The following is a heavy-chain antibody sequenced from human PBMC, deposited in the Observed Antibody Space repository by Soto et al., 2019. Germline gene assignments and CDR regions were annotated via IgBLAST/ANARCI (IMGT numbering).Heavy chain of an antibody. CDR1: GGSISSGAYY. Sequence: SETLSLTCTVSGGSISSGAYYWSWIRQHPGKGLDWIAYMSYSGNTYYNPSLKSRLTISIDTSKNHLSLRLSSVTAADTALYYCARVHGYSSSWYWFDPWGQGTLVTVSS. J-gene: IGHJ5*02. D-gene: IGHD6-13*01. V-gene: IGHV4-31*02. CDR2: MSYSGNT. CDR3: ARVHGYSSSWYWFDP.